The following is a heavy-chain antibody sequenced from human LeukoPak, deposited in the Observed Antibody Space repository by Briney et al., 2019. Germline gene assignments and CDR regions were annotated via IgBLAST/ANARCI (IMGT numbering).Heavy chain of an antibody. CDR1: GFSVSSYG. CDR3: AICGSWRPPYYYYGMDV. V-gene: IGHV3-33*01. J-gene: IGHJ6*02. Sequence: GGSLTLSCAASGFSVSSYGMHWVRQAPATSREWVAVIWYYGSNKYYADSVKALFTISRDNSKNTLYLQMNSLRAEDTAVYCCAICGSWRPPYYYYGMDVWGQGTTVTVSS. D-gene: IGHD6-13*01. CDR2: IWYYGSNK.